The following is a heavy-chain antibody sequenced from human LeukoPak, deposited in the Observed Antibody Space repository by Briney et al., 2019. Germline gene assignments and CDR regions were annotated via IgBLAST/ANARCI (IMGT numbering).Heavy chain of an antibody. D-gene: IGHD2-21*02. CDR1: GVSISSYY. J-gene: IGHJ4*02. CDR3: ARGGPTVTADY. Sequence: SETLSLTCTVSGVSISSYYWSWIRQPPGKGLEWIGYIYYSGSTNYNPSLKSRVTISVDTSKNQLSLQLSSLTAADTAVYYCARGGPTVTADYWGQGTLVTVSS. V-gene: IGHV4-59*01. CDR2: IYYSGST.